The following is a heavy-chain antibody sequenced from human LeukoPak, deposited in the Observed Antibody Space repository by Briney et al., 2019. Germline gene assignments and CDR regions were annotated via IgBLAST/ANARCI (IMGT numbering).Heavy chain of an antibody. CDR3: ASRYSGYDSAFDI. V-gene: IGHV3-21*01. D-gene: IGHD5-12*01. CDR2: ISSSSSYI. Sequence: GGSLRLSCAASGFTFNSYSMNWVRQAPGKGLEWVSSISSSSSYIYYADSVKGRFTISRDNAKNSLYLQMNSLRAEDTAVYYCASRYSGYDSAFDIWGQGTMVTVSS. J-gene: IGHJ3*02. CDR1: GFTFNSYS.